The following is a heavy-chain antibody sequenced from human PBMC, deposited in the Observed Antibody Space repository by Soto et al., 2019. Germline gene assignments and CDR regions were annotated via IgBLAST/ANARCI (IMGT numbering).Heavy chain of an antibody. D-gene: IGHD4-17*01. CDR2: IIPIFGTA. V-gene: IGHV1-69*12. J-gene: IGHJ6*02. CDR1: GSTFSSYA. Sequence: QVQLVQSGAEVKKPGSLVKVSCKASGSTFSSYAISWVRQAPGQGLEWMGGIIPIFGTANYAQKFQGRVTITADESTSTAYMELSSLRSEDTAVYYCATTVTTLSYYYGMDVWGQGTTVTVSS. CDR3: ATTVTTLSYYYGMDV.